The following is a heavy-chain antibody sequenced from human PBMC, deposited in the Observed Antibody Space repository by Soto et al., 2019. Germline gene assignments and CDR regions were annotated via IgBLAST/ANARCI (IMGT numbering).Heavy chain of an antibody. CDR1: GFTFDDYA. CDR2: ISWNSGSI. J-gene: IGHJ3*02. D-gene: IGHD2-2*01. V-gene: IGHV3-9*01. CDR3: AKLLVVPKDDDAFDI. Sequence: DVQLVESGGGLVQPGRSLRLSCAASGFTFDDYAMHWVRQAPGKGLEWVSGISWNSGSIGYADSVKGRFTISRDNAKNSLYLPMNSQRAEDTALYYCAKLLVVPKDDDAFDIWGQGTMVTVSS.